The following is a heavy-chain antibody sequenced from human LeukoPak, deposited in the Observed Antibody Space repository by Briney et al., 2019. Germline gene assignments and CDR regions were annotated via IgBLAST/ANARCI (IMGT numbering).Heavy chain of an antibody. J-gene: IGHJ6*03. CDR1: GYTFTSYG. D-gene: IGHD2-15*01. V-gene: IGHV1-18*01. CDR2: ISAYNGST. Sequence: GASVKVSCKASGYTFTSYGISWVRQAPGQGLEWMGWISAYNGSTNYAQKLQGRVTMTTDTSTSTAYMELGSLRSDDTAVYYCARRIAYCSGGSCYSAPYYYYYMDVWGKGTTVTVSS. CDR3: ARRIAYCSGGSCYSAPYYYYYMDV.